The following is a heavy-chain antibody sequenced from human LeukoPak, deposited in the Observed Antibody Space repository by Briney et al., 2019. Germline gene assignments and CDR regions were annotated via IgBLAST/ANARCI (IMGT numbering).Heavy chain of an antibody. D-gene: IGHD3/OR15-3a*01. CDR2: INTNTGNP. V-gene: IGHV7-4-1*02. CDR3: ARGLWILDHYYYYGMDV. CDR1: GYTFTSYA. J-gene: IGHJ6*02. Sequence: ASVKVSCKASGYTFTSYAMNWVRQAPGQGLEWMGWINTNTGNPTYAQGFTGRFVFSLDTSVSTAYLQISSLKAEDTAVYYCARGLWILDHYYYYGMDVWGQGTTVTVSS.